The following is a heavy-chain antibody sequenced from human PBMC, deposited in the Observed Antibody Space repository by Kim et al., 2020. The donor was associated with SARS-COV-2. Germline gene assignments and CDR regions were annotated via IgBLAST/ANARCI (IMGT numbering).Heavy chain of an antibody. CDR2: ISYDGSNK. J-gene: IGHJ5*02. CDR1: GFTFSSYA. CDR3: ARDGRAYCGGDCYFWFDP. D-gene: IGHD2-21*02. V-gene: IGHV3-30*04. Sequence: GGSLRLSCAASGFTFSSYAMHWVRQAPGKGLEWVAVISYDGSNKYYADSVKGRFTISRDNSKNTLYLQMNSLRAEDTAVYYCARDGRAYCGGDCYFWFDPWGQGTLVTVSS.